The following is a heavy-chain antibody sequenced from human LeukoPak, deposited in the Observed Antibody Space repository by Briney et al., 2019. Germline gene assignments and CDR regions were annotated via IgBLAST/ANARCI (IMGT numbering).Heavy chain of an antibody. CDR2: IKSKGDGETR. J-gene: IGHJ3*01. CDR3: AAVGEWLSNAFNL. CDR1: GFTFSIAW. D-gene: IGHD3-22*01. V-gene: IGHV3-15*01. Sequence: PGGSLRLSCAASGFTFSIAWMSWVRQAPGKGLEWVGRIKSKGDGETRDHAAPVKDRFITSRDDSKNMLYLQMNSLKTEDTAIYYCAAVGEWLSNAFNLWGQGTMVTVSA.